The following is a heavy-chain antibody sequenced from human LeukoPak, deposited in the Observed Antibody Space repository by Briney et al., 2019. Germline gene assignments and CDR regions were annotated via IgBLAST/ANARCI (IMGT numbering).Heavy chain of an antibody. V-gene: IGHV3-23*01. CDR2: IGGSGDNR. CDR3: AKCRSESIAAAGNH. J-gene: IGHJ4*02. D-gene: IGHD6-13*01. Sequence: QSGGSLRLSCAASGFTFSSYAVRWVRQAPGKGLEWVSVIGGSGDNRYYAESAKGRFTISRDNSKNTLYLEINSLRAEDTAIYYCAKCRSESIAAAGNHWGQGTLVIVPS. CDR1: GFTFSSYA.